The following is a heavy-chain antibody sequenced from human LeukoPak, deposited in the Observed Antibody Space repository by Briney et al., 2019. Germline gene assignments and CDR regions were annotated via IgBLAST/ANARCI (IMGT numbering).Heavy chain of an antibody. V-gene: IGHV4-34*01. Sequence: SETLSLTCAVYGGSFSGYYWSWIRQPPGKGLEWIGEINHNGSTYYNPSLKSRVTISVDTSKNQFSLKLSSVTAADTAVYYCARVLGGDFWSGYYSSYYYYYYMDVWGKGTTVTVSS. D-gene: IGHD3-3*01. CDR2: INHNGST. CDR3: ARVLGGDFWSGYYSSYYYYYYMDV. CDR1: GGSFSGYY. J-gene: IGHJ6*03.